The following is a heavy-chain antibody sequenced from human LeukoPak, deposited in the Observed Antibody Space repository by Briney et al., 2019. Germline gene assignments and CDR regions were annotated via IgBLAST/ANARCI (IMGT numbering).Heavy chain of an antibody. CDR3: AKDGAMIVVVIGRNAFDI. D-gene: IGHD3-22*01. V-gene: IGHV3-23*01. CDR1: GFTFSNYA. CDR2: ISGSGGST. Sequence: GGSLRLSCAASGFTFSNYAMSWVCQAPGKGLEWVSTISGSGGSTYYADSVKGRFTISRDNSKNTLYLQMNSLRAEDTAVYYCAKDGAMIVVVIGRNAFDIWGQGTMVTVSS. J-gene: IGHJ3*02.